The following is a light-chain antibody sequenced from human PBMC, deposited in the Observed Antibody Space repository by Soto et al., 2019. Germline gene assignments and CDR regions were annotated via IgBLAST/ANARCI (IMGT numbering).Light chain of an antibody. Sequence: EIVLTQSPATLSLSPGERATLSCRASQSISSHLAWYKQKPGQAPRLLMFDTSNRATGIPARFSGSGSWTDFTLTISSLEPEDLAVDYCQQRVSWPLTFGGGTKVEIK. V-gene: IGKV3-11*01. CDR1: QSISSH. CDR3: QQRVSWPLT. J-gene: IGKJ4*01. CDR2: DTS.